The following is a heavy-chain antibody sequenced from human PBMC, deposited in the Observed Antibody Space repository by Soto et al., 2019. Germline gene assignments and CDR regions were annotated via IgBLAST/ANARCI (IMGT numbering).Heavy chain of an antibody. D-gene: IGHD3-3*01. V-gene: IGHV3-11*01. CDR2: ISSSGSTI. Sequence: QVQLVESGGGLVKPGGSLRLSCAASGFTFSDYYMSWIRQAPGKGLEWVSYISSSGSTIYYADSGKGRFTISRYNAKNSLYLQMNSMRAEDKAVYYCARDRANMDFWSRLDYYYYMDVWGKGTTVTVSS. J-gene: IGHJ6*03. CDR3: ARDRANMDFWSRLDYYYYMDV. CDR1: GFTFSDYY.